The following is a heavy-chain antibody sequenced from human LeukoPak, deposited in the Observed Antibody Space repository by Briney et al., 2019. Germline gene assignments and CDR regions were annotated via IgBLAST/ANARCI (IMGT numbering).Heavy chain of an antibody. CDR1: GGSFSGYY. CDR3: ARGLYSSGWYFIH. J-gene: IGHJ4*02. Sequence: PSETLSLTCAVYGGSFSGYYWSWIRQPPGKGLEWIGEINHSGSTNYNPSLKSRVTISVDTSKNQFSLKLSSVTAADTAVYYCARGLYSSGWYFIHWGQGTLVTVSS. D-gene: IGHD6-25*01. V-gene: IGHV4-34*01. CDR2: INHSGST.